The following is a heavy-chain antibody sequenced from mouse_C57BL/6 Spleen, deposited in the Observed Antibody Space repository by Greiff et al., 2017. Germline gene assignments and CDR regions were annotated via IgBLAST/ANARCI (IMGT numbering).Heavy chain of an antibody. V-gene: IGHV14-1*01. J-gene: IGHJ1*03. CDR2: IDPEDGDT. CDR3: RGRRRDYDPWYFDV. D-gene: IGHD2-4*01. CDR1: GFNIKDYY. Sequence: VHVKQSGAELVRPGASVKLSCTASGFNIKDYYMHWVKQRPEQGLEWIGRIDPEDGDTEYAPKFQGKATMTADTSSNTAYLQLSSLTSEDTAVYYCRGRRRDYDPWYFDVWGTGTTVTVSS.